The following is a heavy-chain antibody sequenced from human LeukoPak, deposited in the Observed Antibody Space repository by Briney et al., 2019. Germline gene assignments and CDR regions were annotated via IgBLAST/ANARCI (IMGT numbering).Heavy chain of an antibody. CDR1: GGSFSGYY. J-gene: IGHJ5*02. Sequence: SETLSLTCAVYGGSFSGYYWSWIRQPPGKGLEWIGEINHSGSTNYNPSLKSRVTISVDTSKNQFSLKLSSVTAADTAVYYCARGVGYGYGPGNWFDPWGQGTLVTVSS. V-gene: IGHV4-34*01. CDR3: ARGVGYGYGPGNWFDP. D-gene: IGHD5-18*01. CDR2: INHSGST.